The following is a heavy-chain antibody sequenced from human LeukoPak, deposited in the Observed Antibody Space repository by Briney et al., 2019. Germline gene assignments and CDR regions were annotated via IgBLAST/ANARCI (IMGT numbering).Heavy chain of an antibody. CDR3: ARFYLPLIAAAGTGASWLDP. Sequence: SETLSLTCTVSGGSISSGGYYWSWIRQPPGKGLEWIGYIYHSGSTYYNPSLKSRVTISVDRSKNQFSLKLSSVTAADTAVYYCARFYLPLIAAAGTGASWLDPWGQGTLVTVSS. J-gene: IGHJ5*02. CDR2: IYHSGST. CDR1: GGSISSGGYY. V-gene: IGHV4-30-2*01. D-gene: IGHD6-13*01.